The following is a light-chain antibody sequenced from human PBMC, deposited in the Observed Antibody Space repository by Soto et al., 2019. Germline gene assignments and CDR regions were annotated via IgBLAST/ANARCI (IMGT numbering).Light chain of an antibody. CDR2: TAS. CDR3: QQSYSIPYT. V-gene: IGKV1-39*01. Sequence: DIQMTQSPSSLSASVGDRVSITCRASQSISSYLNWYQQKPGKAPKLLIYTASSLQSGVPSRFSGGGSGTDFTLTISSLQPEDFTPYYCQQSYSIPYTFGQGTRLEIK. J-gene: IGKJ2*01. CDR1: QSISSY.